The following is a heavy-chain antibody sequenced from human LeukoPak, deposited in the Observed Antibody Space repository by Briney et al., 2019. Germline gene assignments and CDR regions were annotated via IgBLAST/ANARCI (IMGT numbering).Heavy chain of an antibody. J-gene: IGHJ4*02. CDR1: GGSISSSSYY. V-gene: IGHV4-39*01. CDR2: IYYSGST. CDR3: ARNWNYVFNY. Sequence: SETLSLTCTVSGGSISSSSYYWGWIRQPPGKGLEWIGSIYYSGSTYYNPSLKSRVTISVDTSKNQFSLKLSSVTAADTAVYYCARNWNYVFNYWGQGTLVTVSS. D-gene: IGHD1-7*01.